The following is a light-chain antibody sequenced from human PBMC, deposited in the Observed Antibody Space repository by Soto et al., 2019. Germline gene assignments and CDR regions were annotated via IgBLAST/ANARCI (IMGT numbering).Light chain of an antibody. V-gene: IGLV2-14*01. J-gene: IGLJ1*01. Sequence: QSVLTQPASVSGSPGQSITISCTGTSSDVGAYDYVSWFQQHPGKAPKLIISEVNIRPSGVSNRFSGSKSGNAASLTISGLRTEDEADYFCFSFTTSWTHVFGTGTKLTVL. CDR1: SSDVGAYDY. CDR2: EVN. CDR3: FSFTTSWTHV.